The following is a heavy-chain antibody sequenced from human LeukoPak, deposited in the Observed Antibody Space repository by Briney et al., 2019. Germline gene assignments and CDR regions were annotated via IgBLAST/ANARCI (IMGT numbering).Heavy chain of an antibody. J-gene: IGHJ5*02. Sequence: SETLSLTCAVYGGSFSGYYWSWIRQPPGKGLEWIGEINYSGSTNYNPSLKSRVTISVDTSKNQFSLKLSSVTAADTAVYYCARARGYSYGGWFDPWGQGTLVTVSS. CDR1: GGSFSGYY. CDR3: ARARGYSYGGWFDP. V-gene: IGHV4-34*01. D-gene: IGHD5-18*01. CDR2: INYSGST.